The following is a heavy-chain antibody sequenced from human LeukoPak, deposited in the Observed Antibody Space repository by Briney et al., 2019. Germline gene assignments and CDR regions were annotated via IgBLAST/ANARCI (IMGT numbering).Heavy chain of an antibody. CDR1: GFTFDDYA. V-gene: IGHV3-9*01. CDR2: ISWNSGSI. CDR3: AKGFSSGWYYFDY. Sequence: GGSLRLSCAASGFTFDDYAMHWVRQAPGRGLEWVSGISWNSGSIGYADSVKGRFTISRDNAKNSLYLQMNSLRAEDTALYYCAKGFSSGWYYFDYWGQGTLVTVSS. J-gene: IGHJ4*02. D-gene: IGHD6-19*01.